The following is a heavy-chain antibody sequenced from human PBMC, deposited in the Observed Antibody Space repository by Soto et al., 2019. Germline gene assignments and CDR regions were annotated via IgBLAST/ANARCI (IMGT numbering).Heavy chain of an antibody. CDR1: GFTFSSYW. J-gene: IGHJ3*02. CDR2: INSDGSST. CDR3: ARDVDYGDYGNDAFDI. Sequence: GGSLRLSCASSGFTFSSYWMHLVCQAPGKGLVWVSRINSDGSSTSYADSVKGRFTISRDNAKNTLYLQMNSLRAEDTAVYYCARDVDYGDYGNDAFDIWGQGTMVTVSS. V-gene: IGHV3-74*01. D-gene: IGHD4-17*01.